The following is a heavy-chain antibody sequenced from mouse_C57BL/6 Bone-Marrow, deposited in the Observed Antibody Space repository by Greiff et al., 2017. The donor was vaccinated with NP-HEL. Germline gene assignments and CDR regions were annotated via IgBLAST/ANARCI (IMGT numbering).Heavy chain of an antibody. J-gene: IGHJ4*01. CDR3: ARRFLYAMVN. Sequence: QVQLQQSGAELVKPGASVKMSCKASGYTFTTYPIDRMKQNHGKSVEWIGNFHPYNDDTNYNVKFKGKATLTVEKSSSTVYLELSRLTSDDSAVYYCARRFLYAMVNWGQGTSVTVSS. CDR1: GYTFTTYP. CDR2: FHPYNDDT. V-gene: IGHV1-47*01.